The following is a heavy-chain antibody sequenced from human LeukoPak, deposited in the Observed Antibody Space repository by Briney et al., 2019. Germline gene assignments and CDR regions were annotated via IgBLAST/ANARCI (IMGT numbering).Heavy chain of an antibody. V-gene: IGHV3-30*02. CDR1: GFIFSSYG. D-gene: IGHD2-2*01. Sequence: GGSLRLSCAASGFIFSSYGMHWVRQAPGKGLEWVAFIRYDGSNKYYADSVKGRFTISRDNSKNTLYLRMNSLRAEDTAVYYCAKLYYLSPSLSVELTYFDYWGQGTLVTVSS. CDR3: AKLYYLSPSLSVELTYFDY. CDR2: IRYDGSNK. J-gene: IGHJ4*02.